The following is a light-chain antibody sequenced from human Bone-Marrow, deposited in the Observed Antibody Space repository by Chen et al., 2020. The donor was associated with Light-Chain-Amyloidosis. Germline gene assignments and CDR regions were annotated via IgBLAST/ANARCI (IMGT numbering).Light chain of an antibody. CDR1: SSDVDGDNH. V-gene: IGLV2-14*01. CDR3: NSYTITNTLV. CDR2: EDT. Sequence: HSALTQPASVSGSPGQSITISCPGTSSDVDGDNHVSWYQQPPDKAPKLKIYEDTNRASWVPDRFSSYKSDNTASLTISGLQTEDEADYFCNSYTITNTLVFGSGTRVTVL. J-gene: IGLJ1*01.